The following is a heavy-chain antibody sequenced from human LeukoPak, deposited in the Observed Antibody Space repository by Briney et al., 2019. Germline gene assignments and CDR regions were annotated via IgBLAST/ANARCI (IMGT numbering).Heavy chain of an antibody. D-gene: IGHD2-21*02. CDR3: AKDCGGDCYPPYFDY. Sequence: GRSLRLSCAASGFTFSSYGMHWVRQAPGKGLEWVAVISYDGSNKYYADSVKGRFTISRDNSKNTLYLQMNSLRAEDTAVYYCAKDCGGDCYPPYFDYWGQGTLVTVSS. CDR2: ISYDGSNK. V-gene: IGHV3-30*18. CDR1: GFTFSSYG. J-gene: IGHJ4*02.